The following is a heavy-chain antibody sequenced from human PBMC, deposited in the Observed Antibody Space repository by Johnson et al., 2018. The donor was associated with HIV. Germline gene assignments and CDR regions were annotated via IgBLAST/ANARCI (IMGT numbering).Heavy chain of an antibody. CDR3: TTDGRIPVAHHDAFDV. D-gene: IGHD6-13*01. Sequence: MLLVESGGGVVRPGESLRISCVASGFKFYEYDVSWVRQVPGKGLEWVSGINWSGGGTTYADSVKGRFTVSSDSAKNSLYLQMNSLKPEDTAVYYCTTDGRIPVAHHDAFDVWGQGTMVTVSS. CDR1: GFKFYEYD. CDR2: INWSGGGT. V-gene: IGHV3-20*04. J-gene: IGHJ3*01.